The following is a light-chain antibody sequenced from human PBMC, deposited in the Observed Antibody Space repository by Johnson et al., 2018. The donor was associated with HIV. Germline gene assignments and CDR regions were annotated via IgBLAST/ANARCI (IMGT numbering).Light chain of an antibody. Sequence: QPVLTQPPSVSAAPGQKVTISCSGSSSNIGNNYVSWYQQLPGTAPKLLIYDNTKRPSGIPDRFSGSKSGTSATLGITGLQTGDEADYYCGTWDSSLSTEVFGTGTKVTVL. J-gene: IGLJ1*01. CDR3: GTWDSSLSTEV. CDR2: DNT. CDR1: SSNIGNNY. V-gene: IGLV1-51*01.